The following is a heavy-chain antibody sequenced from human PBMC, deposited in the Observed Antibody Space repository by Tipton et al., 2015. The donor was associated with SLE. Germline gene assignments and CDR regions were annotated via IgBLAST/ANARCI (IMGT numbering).Heavy chain of an antibody. CDR1: GGSFSGYY. Sequence: TLSLTCAVYGGSFSGYYWSWIRQPPGKGLEWIGNVYYSGSTYYNPSLKSRITISVDTSKNQFSLKLSPVTAPDTAVYYCARNPNINNLGWFDPWGQGTLVTVSS. CDR3: ARNPNINNLGWFDP. J-gene: IGHJ5*02. V-gene: IGHV4-34*01. CDR2: VYYSGST. D-gene: IGHD1/OR15-1a*01.